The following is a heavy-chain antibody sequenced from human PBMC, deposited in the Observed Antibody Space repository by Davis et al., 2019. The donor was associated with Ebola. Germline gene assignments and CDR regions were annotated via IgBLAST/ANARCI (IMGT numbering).Heavy chain of an antibody. CDR3: AGHGRRLVGYFDS. D-gene: IGHD2-2*01. V-gene: IGHV1-2*06. CDR2: INPNSGGT. CDR1: GYTFTGYY. Sequence: SVPVSCMASGYTFTGYYIHWVRQAPGQGLEWMGRINPNSGGTNYAQKFQGRVTIIADESTSTAYVELSRLKSEDTAVYYCAGHGRRLVGYFDSWGQGTLVTVSS. J-gene: IGHJ4*02.